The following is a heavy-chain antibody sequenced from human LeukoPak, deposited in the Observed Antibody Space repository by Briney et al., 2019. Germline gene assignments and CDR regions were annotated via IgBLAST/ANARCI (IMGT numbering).Heavy chain of an antibody. CDR1: GGSISSGGYY. CDR2: IYYSGST. CDR3: ARGFEKDAFDI. Sequence: SETLCLTCTVSGGSISSGGYYWSWIRQHPGKGLEWIGYIYYSGSTYHNPSLKSRVTISVDTSKNQFSLKLSSVTAADTAVYYCARGFEKDAFDIWGQGTMVTVSS. J-gene: IGHJ3*02. V-gene: IGHV4-31*03.